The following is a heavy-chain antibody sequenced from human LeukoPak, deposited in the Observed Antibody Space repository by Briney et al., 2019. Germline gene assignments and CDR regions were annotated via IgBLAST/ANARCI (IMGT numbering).Heavy chain of an antibody. J-gene: IGHJ6*03. CDR2: VYYSEST. Sequence: SETLSLTCTVSGGSISSSAYYWGWIRQSPGKGLEWIGDVYYSESTFYNPSLMSRVTISADTSMNQFSLKLSSVTAADTAVYYCARHSFYYYYYIDVWGKGTTVIVSS. V-gene: IGHV4-39*01. CDR1: GGSISSSAYY. CDR3: ARHSFYYYYYIDV.